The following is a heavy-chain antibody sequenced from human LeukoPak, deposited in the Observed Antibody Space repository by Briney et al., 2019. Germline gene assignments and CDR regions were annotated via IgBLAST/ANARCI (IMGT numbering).Heavy chain of an antibody. CDR2: IYYSGST. CDR3: ASSYYYVFDY. Sequence: SETLSLTCTVSGGSISSSSYYWSWLRQHPGKGLEWIGYIYYSGSTYYNPSLKSRVTISVDTSKNQFSLKLSSVTAADTAVYYCASSYYYVFDYWGQGTLVTVS. J-gene: IGHJ4*02. CDR1: GGSISSSSYY. D-gene: IGHD3-10*02. V-gene: IGHV4-31*03.